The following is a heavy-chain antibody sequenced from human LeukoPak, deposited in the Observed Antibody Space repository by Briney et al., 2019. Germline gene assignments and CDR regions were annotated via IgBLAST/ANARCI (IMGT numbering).Heavy chain of an antibody. J-gene: IGHJ3*02. CDR2: IYTSGST. Sequence: SETLSLTCTVSGGSISSYYWSWIRQPAGKGLEWIGRIYTSGSTNYNPSLKSRVTMSIDTSKNQFSLKLSSVTAADTAVYYCARRDSSGYRNYAFDIWGQGTMVTVSS. CDR3: ARRDSSGYRNYAFDI. V-gene: IGHV4-4*07. D-gene: IGHD3-22*01. CDR1: GGSISSYY.